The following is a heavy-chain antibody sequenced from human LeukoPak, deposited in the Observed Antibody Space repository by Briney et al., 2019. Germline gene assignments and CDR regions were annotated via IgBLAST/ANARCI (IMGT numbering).Heavy chain of an antibody. D-gene: IGHD3-22*01. CDR1: GFTFDNYW. CDR2: IKQHGSET. Sequence: GGSLRLSCAASGFTFDNYWISWVRQAPGKGLEWVANIKQHGSETYYVDSVKGRFTISRDNAKDSLYLQMNSLRAEDTAVYYCTTAGGRGYYDSSGENPDYWGQGTLVTVSS. CDR3: TTAGGRGYYDSSGENPDY. J-gene: IGHJ4*02. V-gene: IGHV3-7*01.